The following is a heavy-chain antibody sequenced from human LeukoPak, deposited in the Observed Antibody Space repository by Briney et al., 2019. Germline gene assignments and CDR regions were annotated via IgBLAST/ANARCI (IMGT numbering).Heavy chain of an antibody. J-gene: IGHJ5*02. D-gene: IGHD3-22*01. CDR1: GFTFDDYA. V-gene: IGHV3-23*01. CDR2: ISDSGGST. CDR3: AKSRNPYYDSSGYSWFDP. Sequence: HPGRSLRLSCAASGFTFDDYAMPWVRQAPGKGLEWVSVISDSGGSTYYTDSVKGRFTISRDNSKNTLYLQMNSLRAEDTAVYYCAKSRNPYYDSSGYSWFDPWGQGTLVTVSS.